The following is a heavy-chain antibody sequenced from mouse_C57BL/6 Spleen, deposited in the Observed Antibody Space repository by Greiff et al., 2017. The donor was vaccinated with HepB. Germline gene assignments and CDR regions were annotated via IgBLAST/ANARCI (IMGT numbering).Heavy chain of an antibody. CDR1: GYTFSSYW. V-gene: IGHV1-69*01. CDR2: NDPSDSYT. J-gene: IGHJ2*01. Sequence: QLGEPGGWLVMGGASGKLSCKASGYTFSSYWMHWVKQWPGRGLEWIGENDPSDSYTNYNQKFKGKSTLTVDKSSSTAYMQLSSLTSEDSAVYYCARQIYDGSYYFDYWGQGTTLTVSS. D-gene: IGHD2-3*01. CDR3: ARQIYDGSYYFDY.